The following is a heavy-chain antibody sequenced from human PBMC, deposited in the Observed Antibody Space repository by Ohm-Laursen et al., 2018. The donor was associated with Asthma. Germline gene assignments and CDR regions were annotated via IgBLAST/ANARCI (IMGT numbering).Heavy chain of an antibody. CDR2: IYYSGST. CDR1: GGSVSSGSYY. Sequence: SETLSLTCSVSGGSVSSGSYYWSWIRQPPGKGLEWIGYIYYSGSTNYNPSLKSRVTLSTDTSKNQVSLRLSSVTAADTALYFCARLDWAQSMFDSWGQGTLVTVSS. CDR3: ARLDWAQSMFDS. J-gene: IGHJ4*02. V-gene: IGHV4-61*01. D-gene: IGHD3-9*01.